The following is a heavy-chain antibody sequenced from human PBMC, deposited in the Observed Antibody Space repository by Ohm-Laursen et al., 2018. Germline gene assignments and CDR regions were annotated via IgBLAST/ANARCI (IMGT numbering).Heavy chain of an antibody. CDR2: IKSKTDGGTT. CDR3: TTAVTVTSYYYYGMDV. Sequence: GSLRLSCTASGFTFSSYSMNWVRQAPGKGLEWVGRIKSKTDGGTTDYAAPVKGRFTISRDDSKNTLYLQMNSLKTEDTAVYYCTTAVTVTSYYYYGMDVWGQGTTVTVSS. CDR1: GFTFSSYS. D-gene: IGHD4-17*01. J-gene: IGHJ6*02. V-gene: IGHV3-15*01.